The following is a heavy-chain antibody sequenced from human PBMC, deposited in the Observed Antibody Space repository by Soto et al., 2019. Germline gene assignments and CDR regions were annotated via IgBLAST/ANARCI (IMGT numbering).Heavy chain of an antibody. CDR2: TRNKARSYTT. V-gene: IGHV3-72*01. D-gene: IGHD3-10*01. CDR3: VRVRGGGTYHFDY. CDR1: GFTFSDHY. J-gene: IGHJ4*02. Sequence: GGSLRLSCAASGFTFSDHYMDWVRQAPGKGLEWVGRTRNKARSYTTEYAASVNGRFTISRDDSKNSLYLQMNSLKTDDTAVYYCVRVRGGGTYHFDYWGQGTLVTVSS.